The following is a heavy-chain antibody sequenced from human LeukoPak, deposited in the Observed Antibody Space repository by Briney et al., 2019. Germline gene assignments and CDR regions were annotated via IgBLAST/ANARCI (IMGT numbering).Heavy chain of an antibody. Sequence: PSETLSLTCTVSGGSLSSSNYYWSWIRQPPGKGLEWIGEINYSGSTNYNPSLKSRVTISVDTSKNQFSLKLNSVTAADTAVYYCARGGGFYYMDVWDKGTTVTISS. V-gene: IGHV4-39*07. CDR3: ARGGGFYYMDV. J-gene: IGHJ6*03. D-gene: IGHD3-10*01. CDR1: GGSLSSSNYY. CDR2: INYSGST.